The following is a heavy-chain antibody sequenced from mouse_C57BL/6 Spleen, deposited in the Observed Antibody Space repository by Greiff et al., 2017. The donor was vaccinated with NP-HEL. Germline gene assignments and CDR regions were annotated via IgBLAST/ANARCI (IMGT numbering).Heavy chain of an antibody. CDR1: GYSITSGYY. J-gene: IGHJ3*01. V-gene: IGHV3-6*01. Sequence: EVQLQESGPGLVKPSQSLSLTCSVTGYSITSGYYWNWIRQFPGNKLEWMGYISYDGSNKYNPYLKNRLSITRDTSKNQFFLKLNSVTTEDTATYYWARGEAFAYWGQGTLVTVSA. CDR2: ISYDGSN. CDR3: ARGEAFAY. D-gene: IGHD3-2*02.